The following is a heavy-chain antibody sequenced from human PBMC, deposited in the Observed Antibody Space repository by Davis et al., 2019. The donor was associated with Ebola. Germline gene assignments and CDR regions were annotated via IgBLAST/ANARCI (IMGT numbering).Heavy chain of an antibody. V-gene: IGHV4-59*01. D-gene: IGHD1-26*01. CDR1: GGSISSYY. J-gene: IGHJ5*02. CDR2: IYYSGST. CDR3: ARVSGRLSNGRVASRQHYNWFDP. Sequence: SETLSLTCTVSGGSISSYYWSWIRQPPGKGLEWIGYIYYSGSTNYNPSLKSRFTISVDTSKNQFSLKLSSVTAADTAVYYCARVSGRLSNGRVASRQHYNWFDPWGQGTLVTVSS.